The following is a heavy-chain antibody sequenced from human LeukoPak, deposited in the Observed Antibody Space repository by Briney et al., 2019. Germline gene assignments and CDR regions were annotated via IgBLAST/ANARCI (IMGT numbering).Heavy chain of an antibody. CDR2: ISGSGGST. CDR3: ARDRSDTSGYSNFNY. CDR1: GFTFSRYA. Sequence: GGSLRLSCAASGFTFSRYAMSWVRQAPGKGLEWVSTISGSGGSTYYADSVKGRFTIFRDNSKNTLYLQMSSLRAEDTAVYYCARDRSDTSGYSNFNYWGQGTLVTVSS. V-gene: IGHV3-23*01. J-gene: IGHJ4*02. D-gene: IGHD3-22*01.